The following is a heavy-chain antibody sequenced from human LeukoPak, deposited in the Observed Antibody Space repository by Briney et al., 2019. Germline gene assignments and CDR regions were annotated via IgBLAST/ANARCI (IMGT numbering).Heavy chain of an antibody. CDR3: ARAEGYCSGGSCYSSAFDI. J-gene: IGHJ3*02. V-gene: IGHV4-59*12. Sequence: MSSETLSLTCTVSGGSISSYYWSWIRQPPGKGLEWIGYIYYSGSTNYNPSLKSRVTISVDTSKNQFSLKLSSVTAADTAVYYCARAEGYCSGGSCYSSAFDIWGQGTMVTVSS. D-gene: IGHD2-15*01. CDR1: GGSISSYY. CDR2: IYYSGST.